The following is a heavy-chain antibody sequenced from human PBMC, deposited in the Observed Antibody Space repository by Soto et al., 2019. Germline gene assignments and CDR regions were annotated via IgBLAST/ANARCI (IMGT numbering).Heavy chain of an antibody. J-gene: IGHJ1*01. Sequence: TLSLTCTVSGGSISSGGYYWSWIRQHPGKGLEWIGYIYYSGSTYYNPSLKSRVTISVDTSKNQFSLKLSSVTAADTAVYYCARGRLDLAAAGTPGGYFQHWGQGTLVTVSS. CDR3: ARGRLDLAAAGTPGGYFQH. V-gene: IGHV4-31*03. CDR1: GGSISSGGYY. D-gene: IGHD6-13*01. CDR2: IYYSGST.